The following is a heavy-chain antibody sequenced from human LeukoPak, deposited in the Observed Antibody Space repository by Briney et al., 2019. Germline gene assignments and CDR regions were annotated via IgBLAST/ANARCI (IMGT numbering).Heavy chain of an antibody. CDR2: MYHSGIR. Sequence: PSETLSLTCTVSGYSISSGYYWGWIRQSPGKGLEWIGIMYHSGIRHYNPSLKSRLTMSVDTSKNQFSLILSSVTAADTAVYYCARSGFATGWTFDYWGQENLVTVSS. CDR3: ARSGFATGWTFDY. D-gene: IGHD6-19*01. J-gene: IGHJ4*02. CDR1: GYSISSGYY. V-gene: IGHV4-38-2*02.